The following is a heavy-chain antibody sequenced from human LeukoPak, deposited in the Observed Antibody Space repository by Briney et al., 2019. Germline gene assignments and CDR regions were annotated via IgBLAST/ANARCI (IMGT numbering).Heavy chain of an antibody. V-gene: IGHV4-61*02. Sequence: SQTLSLTCTVSGGSIRSGSYHWSWIRQPAGKGLEWIGRIYTSGSTNYNPSRKSRVTISVDTSKNQFSLKLSSEAAADTAVYYCARVNGDYTFCYMDVWGKGTTVTVSS. CDR2: IYTSGST. J-gene: IGHJ6*03. D-gene: IGHD4-17*01. CDR1: GGSIRSGSYH. CDR3: ARVNGDYTFCYMDV.